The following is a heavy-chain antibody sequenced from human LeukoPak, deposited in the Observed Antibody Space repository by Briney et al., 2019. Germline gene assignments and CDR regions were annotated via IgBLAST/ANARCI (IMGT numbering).Heavy chain of an antibody. Sequence: SGPTLVKPTQTLTLTCSFSGFSLSTSGVGVGWIRQPPGKALGWLALIYWNDDKRYRASLKSRLTITKGTSKNQVVLTMTNMDPVDTATYYCVLATAVTTGFDYWGQGTLVTVSS. J-gene: IGHJ4*02. CDR2: IYWNDDK. CDR3: VLATAVTTGFDY. V-gene: IGHV2-5*01. CDR1: GFSLSTSGVG. D-gene: IGHD4-17*01.